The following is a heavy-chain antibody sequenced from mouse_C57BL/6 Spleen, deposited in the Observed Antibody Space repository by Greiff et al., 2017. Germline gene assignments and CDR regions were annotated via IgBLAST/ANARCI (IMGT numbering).Heavy chain of an antibody. D-gene: IGHD1-1*01. CDR1: GYTFTDYE. CDR2: IDPETGGT. V-gene: IGHV1-15*01. CDR3: TRWDYGSRPYYFDY. J-gene: IGHJ2*01. Sequence: VQVVESGAELVRPGASVTLSCKASGYTFTDYEMHWVKQTPVHGLEWIGAIDPETGGTAYNQKFKGKAILTADKSSSTAYMELRSLTSEDSAVYYCTRWDYGSRPYYFDYWGQGTTLTVSS.